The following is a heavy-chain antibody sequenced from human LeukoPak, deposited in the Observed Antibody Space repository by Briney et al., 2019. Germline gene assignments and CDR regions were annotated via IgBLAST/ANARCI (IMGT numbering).Heavy chain of an antibody. J-gene: IGHJ5*02. Sequence: ASVKVSCKASGYTFDDEYIHWVRQAPGLGLEWMGWINPKNGDTSYAQRFQGRVTMTRDTSISTAYMELRRLKSDDSAVYYCARRVQKLVGTNWFDPWGQGTLVTVSS. CDR2: INPKNGDT. CDR3: ARRVQKLVGTNWFDP. CDR1: GYTFDDEY. D-gene: IGHD1-26*01. V-gene: IGHV1-2*02.